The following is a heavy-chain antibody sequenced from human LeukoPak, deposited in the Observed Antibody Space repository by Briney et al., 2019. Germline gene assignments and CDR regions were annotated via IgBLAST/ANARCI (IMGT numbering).Heavy chain of an antibody. CDR2: ISGRGGST. V-gene: IGHV3-23*01. CDR1: GFTFSSYA. CDR3: AKDAMTPGDYYYYYMDV. Sequence: GGSLRLSCAASGFTFSSYAMSWVRQAPGKGLEWVSAISGRGGSTYYADSVKGRFTISRDNSKNMLYLQMNSLRAEDTAVYYCAKDAMTPGDYYYYYMDVWGKGTTVTVSS. J-gene: IGHJ6*03.